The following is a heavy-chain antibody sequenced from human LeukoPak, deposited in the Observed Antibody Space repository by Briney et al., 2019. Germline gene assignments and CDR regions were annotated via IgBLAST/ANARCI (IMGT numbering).Heavy chain of an antibody. CDR2: IWYDGSNK. J-gene: IGHJ6*03. CDR1: GFTFSSYG. CDR3: AKDKYSSSWYYYYYYYMDV. V-gene: IGHV3-33*06. D-gene: IGHD6-13*01. Sequence: GGSLRLSCAASGFTFSSYGMHWVRQAPGKGLEWVAVIWYDGSNKYYADSVKGRFTISRDNSKNTLYLQMNSLRAEDTAVYYCAKDKYSSSWYYYYYYYMDVWGKGTTVTVSS.